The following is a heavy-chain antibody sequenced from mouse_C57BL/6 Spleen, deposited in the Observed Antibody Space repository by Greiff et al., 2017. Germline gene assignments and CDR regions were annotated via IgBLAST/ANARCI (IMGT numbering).Heavy chain of an antibody. Sequence: QVQLQQSGPELVKPGASVTISCKASGYAFSSSWMNWVKQRPGKGLEWIGRIYPGDGDTNYNGKFKGKATLTADKSSSTAYMQLCSLSSEYSAVYFCARGGYDGGFAYCGQGTLVTVSA. CDR3: ARGGYDGGFAY. CDR2: IYPGDGDT. D-gene: IGHD2-2*01. CDR1: GYAFSSSW. J-gene: IGHJ3*01. V-gene: IGHV1-82*01.